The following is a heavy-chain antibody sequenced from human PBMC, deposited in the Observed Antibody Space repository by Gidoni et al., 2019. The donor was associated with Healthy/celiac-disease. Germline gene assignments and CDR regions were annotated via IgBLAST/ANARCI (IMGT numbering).Heavy chain of an antibody. CDR2: ISSSSSYI. CDR3: AREKGGYYDSSGYYGEGVRAFDI. Sequence: EVQLVESGGGLVKPGGSLRLSCAASGFTFSSYSMNWVRQAPGKGLEWVSSISSSSSYIYYADSVKGRFTISRDNAKNSLYLQMNSLRAEDTAVYYCAREKGGYYDSSGYYGEGVRAFDIWGQGTMVTVSS. CDR1: GFTFSSYS. V-gene: IGHV3-21*01. J-gene: IGHJ3*02. D-gene: IGHD3-22*01.